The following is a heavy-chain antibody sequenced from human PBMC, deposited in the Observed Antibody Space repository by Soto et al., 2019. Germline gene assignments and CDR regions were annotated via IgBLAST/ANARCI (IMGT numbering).Heavy chain of an antibody. CDR3: AKVYGDYSNYFDY. V-gene: IGHV3-23*01. Sequence: GGSLRLSCAASGFTVSSNYMSWVRQAPGKGLEWVSAISGSGGSTYYADSVKGRFTISRDNSKNTLYLQMNSLRAEDTAVYYCAKVYGDYSNYFDYWGQGTLVTSPQ. CDR2: ISGSGGST. D-gene: IGHD4-17*01. J-gene: IGHJ4*02. CDR1: GFTVSSNY.